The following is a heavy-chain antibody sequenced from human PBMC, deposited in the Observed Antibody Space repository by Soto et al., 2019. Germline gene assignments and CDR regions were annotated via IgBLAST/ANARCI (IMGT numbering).Heavy chain of an antibody. J-gene: IGHJ6*02. V-gene: IGHV3-30*03. CDR3: ARDGGITGTHGIGYYYGMDV. CDR1: GFTFSSYG. D-gene: IGHD1-7*01. Sequence: GGSLRLSCAASGFTFSSYGMHWVRQAPGKGLEWVAVISYDGSNKYYADSVKGRFTISRDNAKNSLYLQMNSLRAEDTAVYYCARDGGITGTHGIGYYYGMDVWGQGTTVTVSS. CDR2: ISYDGSNK.